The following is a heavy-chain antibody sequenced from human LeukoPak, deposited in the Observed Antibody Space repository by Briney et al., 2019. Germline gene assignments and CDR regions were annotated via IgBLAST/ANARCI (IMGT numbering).Heavy chain of an antibody. J-gene: IGHJ5*02. Sequence: PSQTLSLTCTVSGGSITSGGYYWSWIRQYPGKGLEWIGYIFYTGATHYNPSLKSRVFISMDMSKNQFSLKLSSVTAAETAVYYCASSRSAYDFLTGYSSDTNWFDPWGQGTLVTVSS. V-gene: IGHV4-31*03. D-gene: IGHD3-9*01. CDR2: IFYTGAT. CDR3: ASSRSAYDFLTGYSSDTNWFDP. CDR1: GGSITSGGYY.